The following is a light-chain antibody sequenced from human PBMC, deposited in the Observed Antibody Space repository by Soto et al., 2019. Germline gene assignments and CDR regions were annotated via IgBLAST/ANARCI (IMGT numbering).Light chain of an antibody. J-gene: IGLJ2*01. Sequence: QPVLTQPPSVSGAPGQRVTISCTGSSSSIGAGYDVHWYRQLPGTAPKLLIYDNSNRPSGVPDRFSGSKSGTSASLAITGLQAEDGADYYCQSYDNSLRAVVFGGGTKLTVL. CDR1: SSSIGAGYD. CDR2: DNS. CDR3: QSYDNSLRAVV. V-gene: IGLV1-40*01.